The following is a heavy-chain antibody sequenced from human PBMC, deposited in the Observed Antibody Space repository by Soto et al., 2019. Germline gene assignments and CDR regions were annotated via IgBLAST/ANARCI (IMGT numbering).Heavy chain of an antibody. CDR1: GFTFGDYA. CDR3: TKYTYTSRYSYFGMDV. J-gene: IGHJ6*02. D-gene: IGHD2-2*01. V-gene: IGHV3-49*03. CDR2: IRSKAYGETK. Sequence: PGGSLRLSCTGSGFTFGDYAISWSRQAPGKGLEWVGVIRSKAYGETKDYAASVKGRFTILRDDSKSIAYLQMNSLQSEDTGVYYCTKYTYTSRYSYFGMDVWGHVTTFTVSS.